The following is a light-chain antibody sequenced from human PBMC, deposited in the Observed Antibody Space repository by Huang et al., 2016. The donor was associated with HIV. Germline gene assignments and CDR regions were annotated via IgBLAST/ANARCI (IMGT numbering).Light chain of an antibody. CDR2: DAS. CDR1: QSISTY. J-gene: IGKJ4*01. V-gene: IGKV3-11*01. Sequence: EIVLTQSPATLSLSPGERATLSCRARQSISTYLAWYQHRPGQSPRHLIYDASKRAVGVPTRISGRGSWTYFTLTISSLEPEDFAVYFCQQRSEWLTFGGGTRVDI. CDR3: QQRSEWLT.